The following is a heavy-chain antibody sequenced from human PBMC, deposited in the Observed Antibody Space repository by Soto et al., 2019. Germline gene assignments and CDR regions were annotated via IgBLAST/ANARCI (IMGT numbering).Heavy chain of an antibody. D-gene: IGHD2-15*01. CDR2: IYYSGST. CDR1: GGSISSSSYY. Sequence: SETLSLTCTVSGGSISSSSYYWGWIRQPPGKGLEWIGSIYYSGSTYYNPSLKSRVTISVDTSKNQFSLKLSSVTAADTAVYYCAGVVVVAADFDPWGQGTLVTVSS. CDR3: AGVVVVAADFDP. J-gene: IGHJ5*02. V-gene: IGHV4-39*01.